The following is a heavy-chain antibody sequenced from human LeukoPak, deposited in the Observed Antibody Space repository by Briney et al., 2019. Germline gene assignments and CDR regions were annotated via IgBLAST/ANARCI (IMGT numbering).Heavy chain of an antibody. J-gene: IGHJ4*02. CDR1: GYSISSGYY. V-gene: IGHV4-38-2*02. Sequence: PSETLSLTCTVSGYSISSGYYWGWIRQPPGKGLEWIGSIYHSGSTYCNPSLKSRVTISVDTSKNQFSLKLSSVTAADTAVYYCASNLATVTTFYFDYWGQGTLVTVSS. CDR3: ASNLATVTTFYFDY. CDR2: IYHSGST. D-gene: IGHD4-17*01.